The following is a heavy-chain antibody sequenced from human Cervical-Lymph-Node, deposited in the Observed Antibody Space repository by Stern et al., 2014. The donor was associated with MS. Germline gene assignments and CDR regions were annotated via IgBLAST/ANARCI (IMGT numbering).Heavy chain of an antibody. CDR2: ISSSGSTI. D-gene: IGHD2-2*01. V-gene: IGHV3-11*01. CDR1: GFTFSDYY. Sequence: QVQLVESGGGLVKPGGSLRLSCAASGFTFSDYYMSWIRQAPGKGLEWVSYISSSGSTIYYADSVKGRFTISRDNAKNSLYLQMNSLRAEDTAVYYCARELVVVPAAGEGYYYGMDVWGQGTTVTVSS. CDR3: ARELVVVPAAGEGYYYGMDV. J-gene: IGHJ6*02.